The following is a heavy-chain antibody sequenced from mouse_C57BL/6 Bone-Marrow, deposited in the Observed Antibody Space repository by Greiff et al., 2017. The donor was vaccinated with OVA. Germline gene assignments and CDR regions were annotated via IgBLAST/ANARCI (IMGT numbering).Heavy chain of an antibody. CDR3: AIYGYDGYYFDY. Sequence: VKQRPGQGLERIGEIDPSDSYTNYNQKFKGKSTLTVDKSSSTAYMQLSSLTSEDSAVYYCAIYGYDGYYFDYWGQGTTLTVSS. CDR2: IDPSDSYT. V-gene: IGHV1-69*01. D-gene: IGHD2-2*01. J-gene: IGHJ2*01.